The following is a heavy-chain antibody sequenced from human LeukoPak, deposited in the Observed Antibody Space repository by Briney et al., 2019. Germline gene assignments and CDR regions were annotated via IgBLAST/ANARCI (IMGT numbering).Heavy chain of an antibody. CDR1: GFTFINYA. J-gene: IGHJ4*02. CDR3: AKDSHWILFDD. D-gene: IGHD2-2*03. Sequence: PGGSLRLSCAASGFTFINYAMNWVRQAPGKGLEWVSTVTNSGGATYYADSVKGRFTISRDNSKNTVFLQMNSLRAEDTAVYYCAKDSHWILFDDWGQGTLVTVSS. V-gene: IGHV3-23*01. CDR2: VTNSGGAT.